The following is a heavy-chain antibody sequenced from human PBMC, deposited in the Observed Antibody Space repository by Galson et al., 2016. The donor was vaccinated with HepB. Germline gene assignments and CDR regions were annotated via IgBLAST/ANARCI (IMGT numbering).Heavy chain of an antibody. J-gene: IGHJ6*02. CDR2: ISGSGGST. Sequence: SLRLSCAASGFTFNTYGMHWVRQAPGKGLEWVSGISGSGGSTYYADSVKGRFTISRDNSKNTLYLQMNSLRAEDTAVYYCAKRARATGDYCGMDVWGQGTTVTVS. D-gene: IGHD2-15*01. CDR1: GFTFNTYG. V-gene: IGHV3-23*01. CDR3: AKRARATGDYCGMDV.